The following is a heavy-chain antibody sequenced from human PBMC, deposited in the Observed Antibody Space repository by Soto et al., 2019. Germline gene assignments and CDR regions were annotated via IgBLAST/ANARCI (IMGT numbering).Heavy chain of an antibody. CDR1: GYTFNFYG. CDR2: ISGFNGNT. Sequence: ASVKVSCKASGYTFNFYGITWVRQAPGQGLEWMGWISGFNGNTNYAADLQGRVTMSTDTSTSTAYMELRGLRSDDTAVYYCARIGVSSGHESPDFDSWGQGTLVTVSS. D-gene: IGHD3-16*01. CDR3: ARIGVSSGHESPDFDS. J-gene: IGHJ4*02. V-gene: IGHV1-18*01.